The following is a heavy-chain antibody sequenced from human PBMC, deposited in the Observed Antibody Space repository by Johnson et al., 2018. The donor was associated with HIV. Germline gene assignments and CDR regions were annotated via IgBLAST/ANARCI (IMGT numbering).Heavy chain of an antibody. J-gene: IGHJ3*02. CDR3: ARDLPYYYDSSNKNGAFDI. CDR2: VYSGGST. Sequence: VQLVESGGGLVKPGGSLRLSCAASGFTVSSNYMSWVRQAPGKGLEWVSIVYSGGSTYYADSVKGRFTISRDNSKNTLYLQMNTLRAEDTAVYYCARDLPYYYDSSNKNGAFDIWGQGTVVTVS. D-gene: IGHD3-22*01. CDR1: GFTVSSNY. V-gene: IGHV3-53*01.